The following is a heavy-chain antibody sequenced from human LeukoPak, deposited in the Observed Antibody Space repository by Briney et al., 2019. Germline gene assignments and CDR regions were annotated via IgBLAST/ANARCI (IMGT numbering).Heavy chain of an antibody. CDR3: ARGNPHDAFDI. J-gene: IGHJ3*02. CDR1: GYTFVNYG. V-gene: IGHV1-18*01. CDR2: ISPYNDNT. Sequence: GASVKVSCKTSGYTFVNYGINWVRQAPGQGLEWMGGISPYNDNTNYAQKLQARVTMTTDTSTTTAYLELRSLRSDDTAVYYCARGNPHDAFDIWGHGTMVTVYS. D-gene: IGHD1-14*01.